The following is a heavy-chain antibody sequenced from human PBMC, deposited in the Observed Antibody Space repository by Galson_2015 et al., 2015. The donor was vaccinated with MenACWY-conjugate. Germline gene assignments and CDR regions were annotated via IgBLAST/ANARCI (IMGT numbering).Heavy chain of an antibody. CDR3: FAINSGIDY. CDR2: INPGGSST. CDR1: GFIFNTYW. D-gene: IGHD1-26*01. V-gene: IGHV3-74*01. J-gene: IGHJ4*02. Sequence: SLRLSCAASGFIFNTYWMHWVRQAPGKGLVWVSRINPGGSSTTYADSVKDRFTISRDNAENTLYLQMNSLRAEDTAMYYCFAINSGIDYWGQGTLVTVSS.